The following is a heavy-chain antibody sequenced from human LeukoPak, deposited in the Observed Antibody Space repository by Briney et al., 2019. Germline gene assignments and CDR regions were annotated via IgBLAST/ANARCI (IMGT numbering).Heavy chain of an antibody. Sequence: SDTVSLICTVCGGFNSRTRSYWGSIPQPPAKVVEWDGSIYYSGSTYYKQYLKSRVTISVDTSKNQFSLELSSVTAADTAVYYCASLGGGQNYYVDFWGQGALVTVSS. D-gene: IGHD3-10*02. V-gene: IGHV4-39*01. CDR2: IYYSGST. CDR1: GGFNSRTRSY. J-gene: IGHJ4*02. CDR3: ASLGGGQNYYVDF.